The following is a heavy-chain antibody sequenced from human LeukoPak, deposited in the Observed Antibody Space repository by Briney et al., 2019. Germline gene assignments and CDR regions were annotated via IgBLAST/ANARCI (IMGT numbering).Heavy chain of an antibody. CDR2: ISSSSTYI. J-gene: IGHJ4*02. CDR1: GFSFRSYS. V-gene: IGHV3-21*01. D-gene: IGHD5-18*01. CDR3: ARRGHGYGSPFDY. Sequence: GGSLRLSCAASGFSFRSYSMNWVRQAPGKGLEWVSFISSSSTYIYYADSMKGRFTISRDNAKNSLFLQMNSLRGEDTAVYYCARRGHGYGSPFDYWGQGTLVTVSS.